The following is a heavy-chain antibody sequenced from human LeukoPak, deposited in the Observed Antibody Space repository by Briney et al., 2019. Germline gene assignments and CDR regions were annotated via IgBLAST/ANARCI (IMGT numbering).Heavy chain of an antibody. V-gene: IGHV4-59*01. D-gene: IGHD2-8*02. CDR2: VYHSGST. Sequence: SETLSLTCTVSGGSISPYYWSWIRQPPGKGLEWIGCVYHSGSTDYNPSLKSRVTISLVTSKKQFSLKLSSVTAADTAVYYCARGGGQSGYWGQGTLVTVSS. CDR1: GGSISPYY. J-gene: IGHJ4*02. CDR3: ARGGGQSGY.